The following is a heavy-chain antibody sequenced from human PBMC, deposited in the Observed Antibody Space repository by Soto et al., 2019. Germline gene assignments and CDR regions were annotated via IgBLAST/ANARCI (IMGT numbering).Heavy chain of an antibody. V-gene: IGHV1-2*02. CDR2: VSPNSGGA. J-gene: IGHJ4*02. CDR3: ARANSGDDDEFDY. D-gene: IGHD5-12*01. CDR1: GYTFTGYY. Sequence: QVQLVQSGAEVQKPGASVKVSCKASGYTFTGYYIHWVRQAPGQGLEWMGWVSPNSGGADYAQKFQGRVTMTRDTSVSSAYMELSSLTSDDTAVYYCARANSGDDDEFDYWGQGTPVTVSS.